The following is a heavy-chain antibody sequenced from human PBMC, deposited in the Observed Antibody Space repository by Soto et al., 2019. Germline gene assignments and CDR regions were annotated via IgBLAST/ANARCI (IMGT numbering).Heavy chain of an antibody. J-gene: IGHJ4*02. CDR3: ARHLLGVTTPYFDY. CDR1: GYKITNYW. CDR2: IYPDDSDI. D-gene: IGHD4-17*01. Sequence: GESLKISCQGSGYKITNYWIGWVRQLPGKGLEWMGFIYPDDSDIRYSPSFQGQVTISADKSISTAYLQWSSLKASDTSMYYCARHLLGVTTPYFDYWGQGTLVTVSS. V-gene: IGHV5-51*01.